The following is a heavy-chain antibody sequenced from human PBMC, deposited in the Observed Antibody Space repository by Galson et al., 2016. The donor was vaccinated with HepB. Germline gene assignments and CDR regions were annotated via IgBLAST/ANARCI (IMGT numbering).Heavy chain of an antibody. CDR3: ARGGYCISTSCYHPIDY. J-gene: IGHJ4*02. D-gene: IGHD2-2*01. CDR2: INAGTGNT. CDR1: GYTFTSYA. Sequence: SVKVSCKASGYTFTSYAMHWVRQAPGQSLEWMAWINAGTGNTKYSQRLQGRDTITRDTSASTTYMELSSLGSEDTAVYYCARGGYCISTSCYHPIDYWGQGTLVTVSS. V-gene: IGHV1-3*01.